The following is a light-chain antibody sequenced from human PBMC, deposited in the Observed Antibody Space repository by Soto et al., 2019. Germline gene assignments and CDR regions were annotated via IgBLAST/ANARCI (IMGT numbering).Light chain of an antibody. CDR2: EVS. CDR3: SSYTSSSTLYV. J-gene: IGLJ1*01. Sequence: QSALTQPASVSGSPGQSITISCSGTTSDVGGYNLVSWYQQHTAKAPKLLIYEVSNRPSGVSNRFSGSKSGNTASLTISGLQAEDEADYYCSSYTSSSTLYVFGTGTKVTVL. CDR1: TSDVGGYNL. V-gene: IGLV2-14*01.